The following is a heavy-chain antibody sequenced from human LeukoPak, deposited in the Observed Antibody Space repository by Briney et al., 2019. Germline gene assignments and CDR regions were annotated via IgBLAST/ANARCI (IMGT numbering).Heavy chain of an antibody. CDR2: VGGGGHDT. Sequence: GRSLRLSCAASGFTFSSHGMTWVRQAPGKGLEWLSSVGGGGHDTYYADSVKGRFTISRDNSKNTLYLQMNSLRAEDTAVYYCARDDSTVRTGYYYYMDVWGKGTTVTVSS. J-gene: IGHJ6*03. CDR1: GFTFSSHG. CDR3: ARDDSTVRTGYYYYMDV. D-gene: IGHD2-21*01. V-gene: IGHV3-23*01.